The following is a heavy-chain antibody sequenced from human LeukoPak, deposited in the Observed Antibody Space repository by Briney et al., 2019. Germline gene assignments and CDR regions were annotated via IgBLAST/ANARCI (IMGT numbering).Heavy chain of an antibody. CDR2: INHSGST. CDR3: ARSTTYYDFWSGYYTDSLDY. J-gene: IGHJ4*02. CDR1: GGSFSGYY. V-gene: IGHV4-34*01. Sequence: PSETLSLTCAVYGGSFSGYYWSWIRQPPGKGLEWIGEINHSGSTNYNPSLKSRVTISVDTSKNQFSLKLSSVTAADTAVYYCARSTTYYDFWSGYYTDSLDYWGQGTLVTVSS. D-gene: IGHD3-3*01.